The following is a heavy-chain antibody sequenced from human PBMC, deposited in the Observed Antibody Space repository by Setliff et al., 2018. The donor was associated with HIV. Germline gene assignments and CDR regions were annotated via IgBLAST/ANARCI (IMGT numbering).Heavy chain of an antibody. D-gene: IGHD2-15*01. CDR2: ISSSSGTI. J-gene: IGHJ3*02. CDR3: AREMGSTHQAFDI. V-gene: IGHV3-48*04. CDR1: GFTFSSYA. Sequence: GGSLRLSCAASGFTFSSYAMSWVRQAPGKGLEWLSYISSSSGTILYVDSVQGRFTISRDNTKNSLYLQMSSLRAEDTAVYYCAREMGSTHQAFDIWGQGTMVTVSS.